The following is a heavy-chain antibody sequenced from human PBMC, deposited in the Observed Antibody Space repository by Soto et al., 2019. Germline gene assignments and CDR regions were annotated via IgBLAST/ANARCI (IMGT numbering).Heavy chain of an antibody. CDR3: ARVGFCSGGGCYAWFDP. CDR1: GGTFSSYT. Sequence: SVKVSCKASGGTFSSYTISWVRQAPGQGPEWMGRIIPILGIANYAQKFQGRVTITADKSTSTAYMELSSLRSEDAAVYYCARVGFCSGGGCYAWFDPWGQG. J-gene: IGHJ5*02. D-gene: IGHD2-15*01. V-gene: IGHV1-69*02. CDR2: IIPILGIA.